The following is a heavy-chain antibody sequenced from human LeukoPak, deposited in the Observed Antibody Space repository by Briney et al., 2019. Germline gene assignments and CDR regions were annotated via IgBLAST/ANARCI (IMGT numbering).Heavy chain of an antibody. D-gene: IGHD3-10*01. CDR1: GFTFSSYA. J-gene: IGHJ4*02. CDR2: ISDSGGST. V-gene: IGHV3-23*01. CDR3: AKLLRGVVVPYYDY. Sequence: GRSLRLSCAASGFTFSSYAMTWVRRAPGKGLEWVSEISDSGGSTFYADSVRGRFTISRDNSKNTAYLQMDSLSAEDTAVYYCAKLLRGVVVPYYDYWGQGTVVTVSS.